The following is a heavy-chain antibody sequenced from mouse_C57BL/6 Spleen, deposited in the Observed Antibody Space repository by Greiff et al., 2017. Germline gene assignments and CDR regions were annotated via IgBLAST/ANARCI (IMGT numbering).Heavy chain of an antibody. D-gene: IGHD1-1*01. V-gene: IGHV1-82*01. CDR2: IYPGEGST. CDR1: GYAFSSSW. J-gene: IGHJ4*01. CDR3: AKCYYGCFYAMGY. Sequence: VQLQQSGPELVKPGASVKISCKASGYAFSSSWMNWVKQRPGKGLEWIGRIYPGEGSTNYNGKFKGKAPLTADKSSSTAYMPLSSLTSEDSAVYFCAKCYYGCFYAMGYWGTGTSVTVS.